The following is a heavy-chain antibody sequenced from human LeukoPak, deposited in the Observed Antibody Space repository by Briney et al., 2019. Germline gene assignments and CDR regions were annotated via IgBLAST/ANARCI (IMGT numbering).Heavy chain of an antibody. D-gene: IGHD3-10*01. J-gene: IGHJ4*02. CDR1: GFTFSSYA. Sequence: GGSLRLSCAASGFTFSSYAMHWVRQAPGKGLEWVAVISYDGSNKYYADPVKGRFTISRDNSKNTLYLQMNSLRAEDTAVYYCARGYYGSGSWFDYWGQGTLVTVSS. CDR3: ARGYYGSGSWFDY. V-gene: IGHV3-30*04. CDR2: ISYDGSNK.